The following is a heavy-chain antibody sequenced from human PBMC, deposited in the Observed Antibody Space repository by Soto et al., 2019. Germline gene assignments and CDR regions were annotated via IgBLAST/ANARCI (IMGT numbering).Heavy chain of an antibody. Sequence: GESLKISCAASGFTFSSYDMHWVRQATGKGLEWVSAIGTAGDTYYPGSVKGRFTISRENAKNSLYLQMNSLRAGDTAVYYCARDKGWDAFDIWGQGTMVTVSS. J-gene: IGHJ3*02. CDR3: ARDKGWDAFDI. D-gene: IGHD6-19*01. V-gene: IGHV3-13*01. CDR2: IGTAGDT. CDR1: GFTFSSYD.